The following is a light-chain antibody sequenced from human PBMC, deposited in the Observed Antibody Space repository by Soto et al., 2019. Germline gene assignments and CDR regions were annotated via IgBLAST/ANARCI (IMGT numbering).Light chain of an antibody. V-gene: IGKV3-20*01. CDR1: QSIGSNY. CDR2: GAS. J-gene: IGKJ1*01. Sequence: EIVLTQSPGTLSLSPGARAALSCRARQSIGSNYLAWYQQKPGQAPRLLIYGASKRATGIPDRFSGSGSGAEFTLTISRLEPEDFALYYCQQHDTSLTWTFGQGTKVDI. CDR3: QQHDTSLTWT.